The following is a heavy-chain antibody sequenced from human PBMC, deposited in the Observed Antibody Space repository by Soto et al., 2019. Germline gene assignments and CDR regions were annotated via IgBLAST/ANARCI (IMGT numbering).Heavy chain of an antibody. Sequence: GASVKVSCKASGGTFSSYAISWVRQAPGQGLEWMGGTIPIFGTANYAQKFQGRVTITADESTSTAYMELSSLRSEDTAVYYCAIAARYYYYYYGMDVWGQGTTVTVSS. J-gene: IGHJ6*02. V-gene: IGHV1-69*13. CDR3: AIAARYYYYYYGMDV. CDR1: GGTFSSYA. CDR2: TIPIFGTA. D-gene: IGHD6-6*01.